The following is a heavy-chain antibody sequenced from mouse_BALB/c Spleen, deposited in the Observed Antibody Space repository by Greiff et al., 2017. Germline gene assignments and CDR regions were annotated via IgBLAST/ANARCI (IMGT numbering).Heavy chain of an antibody. CDR2: IDPSDSYT. CDR1: GYTFTSYW. V-gene: IGHV1-69*02. J-gene: IGHJ3*01. D-gene: IGHD2-2*01. Sequence: VQLQQPGAELVKPGASVKLSCKASGYTFTSYWMHWVKQRPGQGLEWIGEIDPSDSYTNYNQKFKGKATLTVDKSSSTAYMQLSSLTSEDSAVYYCARGDGYDGAYWGQGTLVTVSA. CDR3: ARGDGYDGAY.